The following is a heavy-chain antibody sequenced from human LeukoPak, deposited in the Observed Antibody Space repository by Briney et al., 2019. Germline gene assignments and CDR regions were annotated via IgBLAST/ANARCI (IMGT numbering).Heavy chain of an antibody. CDR2: INPNSGDT. CDR1: GYTFTGYY. V-gene: IGHV1-2*02. Sequence: ASVKVSCKASGYTFTGYYIHWVRQAPGQGLEWMGWINPNSGDTNYAQKFQGRVTMTRDTSISTAYMELSRLRSDDTAVYYCARGPGGGYDWLGYWGQGTLVTVSS. CDR3: ARGPGGGYDWLGY. J-gene: IGHJ4*02. D-gene: IGHD5-12*01.